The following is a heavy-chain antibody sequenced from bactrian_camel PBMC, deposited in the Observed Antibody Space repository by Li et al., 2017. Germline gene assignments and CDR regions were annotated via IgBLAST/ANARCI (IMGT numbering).Heavy chain of an antibody. J-gene: IGHJ4*01. D-gene: IGHD3*01. CDR2: IDEVGGAT. V-gene: IGHV3S40*01. CDR3: AAESRGGMWSDWSKWEY. Sequence: VQLVESGGGVLQPGGSLRLSCIASGKVSSIQCMTWFRQSPGKAREGVAVIDEVGGATLYADSVKGRFTISRDNAKNTVYLQMNSLKPEDSAMYYCAAESRGGMWSDWSKWEYWGQGTQVTVS. CDR1: GKVSSIQC.